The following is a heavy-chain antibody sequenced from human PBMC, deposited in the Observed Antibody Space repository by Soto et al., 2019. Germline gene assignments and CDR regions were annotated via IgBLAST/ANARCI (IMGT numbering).Heavy chain of an antibody. Sequence: GGSLRLSCAASGFTFNNYAMSWVRQAPGKGLEWVSSIASSISNTFYADSVKGRFTISRDNSRNTLYLQMNSLRAEDTALYFCAKREKYYFDRWGQGTLVTVSS. CDR1: GFTFNNYA. CDR2: IASSISNT. CDR3: AKREKYYFDR. J-gene: IGHJ4*02. V-gene: IGHV3-23*01.